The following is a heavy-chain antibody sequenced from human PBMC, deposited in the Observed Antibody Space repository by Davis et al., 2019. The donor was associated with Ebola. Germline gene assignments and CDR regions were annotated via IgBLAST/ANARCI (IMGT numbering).Heavy chain of an antibody. CDR3: ARDVRGITGPSEY. J-gene: IGHJ4*02. Sequence: ASVKVSCKTSGYSFTDDGISWVRQAPGQGLEWMGWISTYNGNTNYAQKVQGRITMTTDTSTSTAYMELRSLRSDDTARYYCARDVRGITGPSEYWGQGTLVTVSS. V-gene: IGHV1-18*01. D-gene: IGHD1-1*01. CDR1: GYSFTDDG. CDR2: ISTYNGNT.